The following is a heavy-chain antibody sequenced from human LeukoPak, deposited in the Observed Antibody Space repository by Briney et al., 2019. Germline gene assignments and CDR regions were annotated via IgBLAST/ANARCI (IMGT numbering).Heavy chain of an antibody. CDR2: IIPIFGTA. D-gene: IGHD3-16*01. J-gene: IGHJ4*02. CDR1: GGTFSSYA. Sequence: SVKVSCKASGGTFSSYAISWVRQAPGQGLEWMGGIIPIFGTANYAQKFQGRVTITTDESTSTAYMELSSLRSEDTAVYYCARGEQLGDLESDYWGQGTLVTVSS. CDR3: ARGEQLGDLESDY. V-gene: IGHV1-69*05.